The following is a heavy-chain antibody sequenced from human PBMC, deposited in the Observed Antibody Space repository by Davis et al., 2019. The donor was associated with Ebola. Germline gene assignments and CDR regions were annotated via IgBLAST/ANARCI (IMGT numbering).Heavy chain of an antibody. Sequence: PGGSLRLSCAASGFTFSSYAMSWVRQAPGKGLEWVSSISGSGGSTYYADSVKGRFTISRDNSKNTLYLQMNSLRAEDTAVYYCAGYRRAARIYYYYYYGMDVWGQGTTVTVSS. CDR2: ISGSGGST. V-gene: IGHV3-23*01. CDR1: GFTFSSYA. D-gene: IGHD6-6*01. J-gene: IGHJ6*02. CDR3: AGYRRAARIYYYYYYGMDV.